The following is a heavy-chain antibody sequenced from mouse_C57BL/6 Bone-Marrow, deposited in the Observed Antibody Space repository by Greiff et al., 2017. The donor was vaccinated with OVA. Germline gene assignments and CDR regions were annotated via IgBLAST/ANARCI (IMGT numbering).Heavy chain of an antibody. CDR1: GYTFTDYE. J-gene: IGHJ2*01. Sequence: QVQLKQSGAELVRPGASVTLSCKASGYTFTDYEMHWVKQTPVHGLEWIGAIDPETGGTAYNQKFKGKAILTADKSSSTAYMELRSLTSEDSAVYYCTRSGWVLLYYWGQGTTLTVSS. CDR2: IDPETGGT. V-gene: IGHV1-15*01. CDR3: TRSGWVLLYY. D-gene: IGHD1-2*01.